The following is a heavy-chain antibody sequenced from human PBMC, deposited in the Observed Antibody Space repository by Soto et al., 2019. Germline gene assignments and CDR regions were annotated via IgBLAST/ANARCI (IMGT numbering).Heavy chain of an antibody. D-gene: IGHD6-13*01. CDR2: IYYDGST. Sequence: PSETLSLTCTVSGGSSGSGDWSWIRKTQGKGLEWIGYIYYDGSTYYNPSLRSRVTISVDTSKNQFSLKLSSVTATDTAVYYCARAWTAGAGWANWFDLWGQGTLVTVSS. V-gene: IGHV4-30-4*01. J-gene: IGHJ5*02. CDR3: ARAWTAGAGWANWFDL. CDR1: GGSSGSGD.